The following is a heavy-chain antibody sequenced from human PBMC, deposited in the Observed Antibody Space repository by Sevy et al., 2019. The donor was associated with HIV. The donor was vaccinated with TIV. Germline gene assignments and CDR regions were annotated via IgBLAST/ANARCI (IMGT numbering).Heavy chain of an antibody. CDR3: TRPRYYCFNDVCYVY. Sequence: GGSLRLSCAASGFSFSDSGMHWVRQAPGKGLEWIGRIRSKAKSYATTYAASLKGRFTISRDDSKNTTYLQMDSLNTEDTAVYYCTRPRYYCFNDVCYVYWGQGTLVTVSS. V-gene: IGHV3-73*01. J-gene: IGHJ4*02. D-gene: IGHD2-8*01. CDR2: IRSKAKSYAT. CDR1: GFSFSDSG.